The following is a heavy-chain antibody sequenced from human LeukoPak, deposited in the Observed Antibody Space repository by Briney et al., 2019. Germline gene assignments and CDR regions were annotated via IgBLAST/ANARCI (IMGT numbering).Heavy chain of an antibody. CDR3: ARDIRLSGSYLFDH. Sequence: GGSLGLSCAASGFTFDDYGMSWVRQAPGKGLEWVSGINWNGGSTGYADSVKGRFTISRDNAKNSLYLQVNSLRAEDTALYYCARDIRLSGSYLFDHWGQGTLVTVSS. V-gene: IGHV3-20*04. J-gene: IGHJ4*02. D-gene: IGHD1-26*01. CDR2: INWNGGST. CDR1: GFTFDDYG.